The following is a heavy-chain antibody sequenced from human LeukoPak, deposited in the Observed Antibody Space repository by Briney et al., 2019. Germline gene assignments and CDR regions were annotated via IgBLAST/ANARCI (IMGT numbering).Heavy chain of an antibody. J-gene: IGHJ4*02. CDR2: IYSGGST. V-gene: IGHV3-53*01. D-gene: IGHD4-23*01. Sequence: GGSLRLSCAASGFTVSSNYMSWVRQAPGKGLEWVSVIYSGGSTYYADSVKGRFTISRDNSKNTLYLQMNSLRAEDTAVYYCARDLEDYSGPPSLRYWGQGTLVTVSS. CDR3: ARDLEDYSGPPSLRY. CDR1: GFTVSSNY.